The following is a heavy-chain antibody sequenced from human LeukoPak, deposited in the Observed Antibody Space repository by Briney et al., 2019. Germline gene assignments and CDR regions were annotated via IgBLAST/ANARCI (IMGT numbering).Heavy chain of an antibody. CDR2: ISSSSSTI. J-gene: IGHJ4*02. Sequence: GGSLRLSCAASGFTFSSYSMNWVRQAPGKGLEGVSYISSSSSTIYYADSVKGRFTISRDNAKNSLYLQMNSLRAEDTAVYYCARDKMLGLRYFDCWGQGTLVTVSS. CDR1: GFTFSSYS. CDR3: ARDKMLGLRYFDC. V-gene: IGHV3-48*04. D-gene: IGHD5-12*01.